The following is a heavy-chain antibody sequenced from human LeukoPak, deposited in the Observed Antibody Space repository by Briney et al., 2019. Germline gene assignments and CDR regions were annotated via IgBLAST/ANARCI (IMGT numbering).Heavy chain of an antibody. Sequence: SETLSLTCTVSGGSISSSSYYWSWIRQSPGKGLEWIAYIHYSGSTSYNPSLKSRVTISVDTSKNEFSLKLTSVNAADTAVYYCARDRPGGSSLDYWGQGTLVTVSS. V-gene: IGHV4-61*01. CDR2: IHYSGST. D-gene: IGHD6-13*01. CDR3: ARDRPGGSSLDY. CDR1: GGSISSSSYY. J-gene: IGHJ4*02.